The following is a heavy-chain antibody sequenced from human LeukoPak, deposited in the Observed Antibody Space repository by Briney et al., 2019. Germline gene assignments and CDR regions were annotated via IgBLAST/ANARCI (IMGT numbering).Heavy chain of an antibody. V-gene: IGHV1-8*03. J-gene: IGHJ6*03. Sequence: GASVKVSCKASGYTFTSYDINWVRQATGQGLEWMGWMNPNSGNTGYAQKFQGRVTITRNTSISTAYMELSSLRSEDTAVYYCARGPIAVAKSRYYYYMDVWGKGATVTVSS. D-gene: IGHD6-19*01. CDR3: ARGPIAVAKSRYYYYMDV. CDR2: MNPNSGNT. CDR1: GYTFTSYD.